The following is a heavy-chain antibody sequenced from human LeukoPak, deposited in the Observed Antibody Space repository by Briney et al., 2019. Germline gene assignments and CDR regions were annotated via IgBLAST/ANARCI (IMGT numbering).Heavy chain of an antibody. CDR3: ARGPAMVRGVNWFDP. V-gene: IGHV4-34*01. J-gene: IGHJ5*02. Sequence: SETLSLTCAVYGGSFSGYYWSWIRQPPGKGLEWIGEINDSGSTNYNPSLKSRVTISVDTSKNRFSLKLSSVTAADTAAYYCARGPAMVRGVNWFDPWGQGTLVTVSS. CDR2: INDSGST. CDR1: GGSFSGYY. D-gene: IGHD3-10*01.